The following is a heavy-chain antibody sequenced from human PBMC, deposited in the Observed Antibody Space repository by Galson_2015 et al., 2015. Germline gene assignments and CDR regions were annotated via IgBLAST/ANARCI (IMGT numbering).Heavy chain of an antibody. CDR3: AREFGLSSGRWYYFDY. J-gene: IGHJ4*02. Sequence: SVKVSCKASGGTFSSYAISWVRQAPGQGLEWMGGIIPIFGTANYTQKFQGRVTITADESTSTACMELSSLRSEDTAVYYCAREFGLSSGRWYYFDYWGQGTLVTVSS. V-gene: IGHV1-69*13. CDR2: IIPIFGTA. D-gene: IGHD6-19*01. CDR1: GGTFSSYA.